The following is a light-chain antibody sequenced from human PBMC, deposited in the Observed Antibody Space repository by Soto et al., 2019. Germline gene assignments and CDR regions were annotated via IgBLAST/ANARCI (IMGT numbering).Light chain of an antibody. J-gene: IGKJ2*01. CDR2: DAS. CDR3: QQYNTYSYT. CDR1: QSIRKW. Sequence: DIQVAQSPHTLSASVGDIVTITCRASQSIRKWLAWYQVKPGKAPKLLIYDASNLQSGVPSRFSGSGSGADFTLTITSLQPDDCGTYYCQQYNTYSYTFGQGTRLEIK. V-gene: IGKV1-5*01.